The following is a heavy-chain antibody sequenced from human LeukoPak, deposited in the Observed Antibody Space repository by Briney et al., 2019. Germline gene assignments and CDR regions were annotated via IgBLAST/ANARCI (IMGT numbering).Heavy chain of an antibody. V-gene: IGHV3-15*01. D-gene: IGHD2-21*02. CDR1: GFTFSHAS. J-gene: IGHJ4*02. CDR2: VKSKTDGGTT. Sequence: PGGSLRLSCAASGFTFSHASMNWVRQAPGKGLEWVGRVKSKTDGGTTDYAAPVKGKFIISRDDSKNTVYLQLNSLKTEDTAVYCCTVVIPAYCGGDCYFPYSWGQGTLVTVSS. CDR3: TVVIPAYCGGDCYFPYS.